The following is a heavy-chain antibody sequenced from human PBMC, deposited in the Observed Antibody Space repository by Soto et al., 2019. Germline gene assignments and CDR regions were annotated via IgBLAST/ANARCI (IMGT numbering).Heavy chain of an antibody. J-gene: IGHJ4*02. CDR2: IIPILGIA. Sequence: QVKLVQSGAEVKKPGSSVKVSCKASGGTFSSYTISWVRQAPGQGLEWMGRIIPILGIANYAQKFQGRVTITADKSTSTAYMELSSLRSEDTAVYYCARVPSGDLEDYWGQGTLVTVSS. V-gene: IGHV1-69*02. CDR3: ARVPSGDLEDY. D-gene: IGHD7-27*01. CDR1: GGTFSSYT.